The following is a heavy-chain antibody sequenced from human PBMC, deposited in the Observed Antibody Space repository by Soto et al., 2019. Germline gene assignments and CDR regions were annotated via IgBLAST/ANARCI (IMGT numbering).Heavy chain of an antibody. J-gene: IGHJ6*03. CDR3: SRWEGSGSTIYYYYYYMDV. CDR1: GGSISSGGYY. V-gene: IGHV4-31*03. D-gene: IGHD3-10*01. CDR2: IYYSGST. Sequence: PSETLSLTCTVSGGSISSGGYYWSWIRQHPGKGLEWIGYIYYSGSTYYNQSLKSRVTISVDTSKNQFSMKLSSVTAADTAVYYCSRWEGSGSTIYYYYYYMDVWGKGTTVTVSS.